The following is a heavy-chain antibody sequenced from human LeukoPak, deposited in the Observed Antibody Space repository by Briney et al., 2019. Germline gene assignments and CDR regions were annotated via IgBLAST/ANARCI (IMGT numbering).Heavy chain of an antibody. V-gene: IGHV3-30*02. CDR1: GFTFISYG. D-gene: IGHD3-16*01. J-gene: IGHJ4*02. Sequence: PGGSLRLSCAASGFTFISYGMHWVRQAPGKGLEWVASIRHDGRNKYYADSVKGRFTISRENTKNMLHLQMNSLRVEDTAVFYCAKDWGWGFDYWGQGTLVTVSS. CDR3: AKDWGWGFDY. CDR2: IRHDGRNK.